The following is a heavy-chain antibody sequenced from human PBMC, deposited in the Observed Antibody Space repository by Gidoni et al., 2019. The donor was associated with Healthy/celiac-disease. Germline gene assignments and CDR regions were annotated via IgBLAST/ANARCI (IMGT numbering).Heavy chain of an antibody. CDR2: ISAYNGNT. V-gene: IGHV1-18*01. Sequence: PGQGREWMGWISAYNGNTNDAQKRQGRVTMTTDTSTSTAYMELRILRSDDTAVYYCARQPGTVRTTYFGLDEFDYWGQGTLVTVSS. D-gene: IGHD1-1*01. CDR3: ARQPGTVRTTYFGLDEFDY. J-gene: IGHJ4*02.